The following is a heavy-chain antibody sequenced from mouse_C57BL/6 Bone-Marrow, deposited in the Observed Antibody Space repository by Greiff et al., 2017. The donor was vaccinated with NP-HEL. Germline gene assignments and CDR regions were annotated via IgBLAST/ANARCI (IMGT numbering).Heavy chain of an antibody. D-gene: IGHD2-4*01. CDR2: IWRGGST. V-gene: IGHV2-5*01. Sequence: VQLVESGPGLVQPSQCLSITCTASGFSLTSYCVHWVRQSPGKGLEWLGVIWRGGSTDYNAAFMSRLSITKDNSKSQVFYKMNSLQADDTAIYYCATYYDYDVGYWYFDVWGTGTAVTVSS. J-gene: IGHJ1*03. CDR1: GFSLTSYC. CDR3: ATYYDYDVGYWYFDV.